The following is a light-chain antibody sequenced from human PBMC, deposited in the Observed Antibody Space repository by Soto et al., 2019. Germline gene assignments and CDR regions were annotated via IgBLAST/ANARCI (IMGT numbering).Light chain of an antibody. V-gene: IGLV1-40*01. CDR1: SANIGAGYD. J-gene: IGLJ1*01. Sequence: VLTQPPSVSGAPGQRVTISCTGSSANIGAGYDVHWYQQLPGTAPKLLIYGNSNRPSGVPDRFSGSKSGTSASLAITGLQAEDEADYYCQSYDSSLSGYVFGTGTKLTVL. CDR2: GNS. CDR3: QSYDSSLSGYV.